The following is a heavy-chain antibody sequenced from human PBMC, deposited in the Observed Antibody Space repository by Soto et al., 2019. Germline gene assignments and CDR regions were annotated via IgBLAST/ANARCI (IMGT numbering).Heavy chain of an antibody. J-gene: IGHJ4*02. CDR2: INTDGSST. CDR1: GFTFSDYW. V-gene: IGHV3-74*01. Sequence: PGGSLRLSCAASGFTFSDYWMYWVRQAPGKGLVWVSRINTDGSSTFYADSVRGRFTISRDNAENTLYLQMSSLRAEDTAVYYCTRNIAVADPLWGQGPLVTVYS. D-gene: IGHD6-19*01. CDR3: TRNIAVADPL.